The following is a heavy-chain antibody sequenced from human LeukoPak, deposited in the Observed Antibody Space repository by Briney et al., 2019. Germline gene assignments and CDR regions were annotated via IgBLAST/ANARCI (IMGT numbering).Heavy chain of an antibody. V-gene: IGHV3-30-3*01. D-gene: IGHD3-9*01. CDR2: ISYDGSNK. Sequence: GGSLRLSCAASGFTFSSYAMHWVRQAPGKGLEWVALISYDGSNKYYADSVEGRFTISRDNPKNTLYLQMNSLRAEDTAVYYCAKPTTARYFDWLSPDYWGQGTLVTVSS. CDR1: GFTFSSYA. J-gene: IGHJ4*02. CDR3: AKPTTARYFDWLSPDY.